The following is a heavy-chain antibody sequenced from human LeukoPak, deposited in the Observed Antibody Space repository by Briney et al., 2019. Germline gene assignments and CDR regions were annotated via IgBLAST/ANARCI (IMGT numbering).Heavy chain of an antibody. D-gene: IGHD2-2*02. CDR1: GGTFSSYA. CDR2: IIPIFGTA. CDR3: ARDLRIGCSSTSCYRGWFDP. Sequence: GASVKVSCKASGGTFSSYAISWVRQAPGQGLEWMGGIIPIFGTANYAQKFQGRVTITADESTSTAYMELSSLRSEDTAVYYCARDLRIGCSSTSCYRGWFDPWGQGTLVTVSS. V-gene: IGHV1-69*13. J-gene: IGHJ5*02.